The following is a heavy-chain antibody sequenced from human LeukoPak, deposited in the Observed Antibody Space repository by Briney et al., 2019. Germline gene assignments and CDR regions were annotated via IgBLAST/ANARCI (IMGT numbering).Heavy chain of an antibody. J-gene: IGHJ4*02. Sequence: GGSLRLSCAASGFTFSSYGMHWVRQAPGKGLEWVAFIRYDGSNKYYADSVKGRFTISRDNSKNTLYLQMNSLRAEDTAVYYCARGGFPSYNGLTGYYGDYFDSWGQGTLVTVSS. V-gene: IGHV3-30*02. CDR1: GFTFSSYG. D-gene: IGHD3-9*01. CDR2: IRYDGSNK. CDR3: ARGGFPSYNGLTGYYGDYFDS.